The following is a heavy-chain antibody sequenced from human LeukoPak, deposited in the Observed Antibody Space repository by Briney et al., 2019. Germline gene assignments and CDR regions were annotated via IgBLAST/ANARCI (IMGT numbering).Heavy chain of an antibody. V-gene: IGHV3-21*01. Sequence: GSLRLSCAASGFTFSSYTRNWVRQAPGKGPEWVSSISPSGSSTWNADSVRGRFTISRDNGKNSVYLQMNSLRGEDTGVYYCARDFLGESGAAGCWGQGTLVTVSS. J-gene: IGHJ4*02. D-gene: IGHD2-8*02. CDR3: ARDFLGESGAAGC. CDR2: ISPSGSST. CDR1: GFTFSSYT.